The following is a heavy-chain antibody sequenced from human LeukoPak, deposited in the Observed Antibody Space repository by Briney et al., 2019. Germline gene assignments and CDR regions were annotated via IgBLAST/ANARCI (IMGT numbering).Heavy chain of an antibody. V-gene: IGHV3-30-3*01. J-gene: IGHJ4*02. CDR1: GFTFSRYA. CDR3: ARVGYYSSGPFSYFDY. CDR2: ISHDGSNE. Sequence: QPGRSLRLSCAGSGFTFSRYAMHWVRQAPGKGLEWVAVISHDGSNEYYAESVKGRFTISRDSSENTLYLEMNSLRVEDTAVYYCARVGYYSSGPFSYFDYWGQGTLDTVSS. D-gene: IGHD3-10*01.